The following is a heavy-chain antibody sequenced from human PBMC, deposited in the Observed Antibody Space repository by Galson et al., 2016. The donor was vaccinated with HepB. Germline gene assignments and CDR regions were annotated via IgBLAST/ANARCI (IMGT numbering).Heavy chain of an antibody. D-gene: IGHD6-13*01. CDR1: GFTFRNNW. CDR3: ARGWSWAVDM. CDR2: INGEGSGK. Sequence: SLRLSCAASGFTFRNNWMNWVRQAPGKGLEWVANINGEGSGKYHADSVKGRFIISRDNVRNSLYLQMNDMRAEDTALYYCARGWSWAVDMWGQGTMVTVSS. V-gene: IGHV3-7*01. J-gene: IGHJ3*02.